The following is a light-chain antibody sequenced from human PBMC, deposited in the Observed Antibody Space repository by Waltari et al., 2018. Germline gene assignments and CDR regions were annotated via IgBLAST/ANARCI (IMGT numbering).Light chain of an antibody. V-gene: IGKV3-20*01. CDR2: AAS. J-gene: IGKJ1*01. CDR1: QSVSNTH. Sequence: EIVLTQSPRTLSLSPGARATLSCRASQSVSNTHLAWYQQIPGQAPRLLIYAASRRATGVPDRFSGSGSGTDFTLTISRLGPEDFAVYYCQQYGSAPRTFGQGTKVEIK. CDR3: QQYGSAPRT.